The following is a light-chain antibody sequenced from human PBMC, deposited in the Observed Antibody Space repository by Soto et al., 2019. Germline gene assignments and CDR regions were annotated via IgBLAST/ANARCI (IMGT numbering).Light chain of an antibody. CDR2: DNN. CDR1: SSNIGNNY. CDR3: GTWDSSLSAVV. Sequence: QSVLTQPPSVSAAPGQKVTISCSGSSSNIGNNYVSWYQQLPGTAPKLLIYDNNKRPSGIPDRFSGSKSGTSATLGITGLQTWDEADYYCGTWDSSLSAVVVGGGTKLTVL. V-gene: IGLV1-51*01. J-gene: IGLJ2*01.